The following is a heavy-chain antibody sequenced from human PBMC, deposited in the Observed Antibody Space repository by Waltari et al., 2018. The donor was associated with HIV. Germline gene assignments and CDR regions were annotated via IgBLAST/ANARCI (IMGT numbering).Heavy chain of an antibody. V-gene: IGHV3-11*01. CDR1: GFSFSDYY. Sequence: QVQLVESGGGLVKPGGSLRLSCAASGFSFSDYYMSWIRQPTGEGVEWVSNIKRGGEINNHGGAKKGRINNSRDKNKNSLEPQMHSLRGESTAVDYCARDAPPSTGKNYMGGWGQRDHGHRLL. D-gene: IGHD4-17*01. J-gene: IGHJ6*03. CDR3: ARDAPPSTGKNYMGG. CDR2: IKRGGEIN.